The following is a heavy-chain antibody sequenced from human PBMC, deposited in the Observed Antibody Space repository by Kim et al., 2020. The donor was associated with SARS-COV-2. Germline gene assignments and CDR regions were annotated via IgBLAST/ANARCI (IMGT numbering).Heavy chain of an antibody. CDR3: ARADSGNYYYGMDV. CDR2: ISGRTTNT. V-gene: IGHV3-23*01. CDR1: GFTFSTYA. J-gene: IGHJ6*02. D-gene: IGHD2-21*01. Sequence: GGSLRLSCAASGFTFSTYAFCWVRQAPGKGLEWVSAISGRTTNTYYADSVRGRFTISRDNSRNTLYPQMNSLRAEDTALYYCARADSGNYYYGMDVWGQG.